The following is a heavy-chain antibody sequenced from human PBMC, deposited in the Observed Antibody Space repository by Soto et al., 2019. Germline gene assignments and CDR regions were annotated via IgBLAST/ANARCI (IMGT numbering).Heavy chain of an antibody. CDR3: AHRNYAGKSDFDY. CDR2: IYWDDDK. J-gene: IGHJ4*02. D-gene: IGHD6-13*01. CDR1: GFSVSTRGVG. Sequence: QITLRESGPTLVKPTQTLTLTCTFSGFSVSTRGVGVGWIRQPPGKALEGLAIIYWDDDKRYRPALKSRLTITNDTTKNQVVLSMTNVDPVDTATYYCAHRNYAGKSDFDYWGQGIRVTVSS. V-gene: IGHV2-5*02.